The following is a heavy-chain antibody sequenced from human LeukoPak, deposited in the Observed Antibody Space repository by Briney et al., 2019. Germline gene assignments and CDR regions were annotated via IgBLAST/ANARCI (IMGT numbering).Heavy chain of an antibody. V-gene: IGHV3-21*04. J-gene: IGHJ6*03. CDR3: AKDIRPYYYYMDV. Sequence: GGSLRLSCAASGFTFSSYSMNWVRQAPGKGLEWVSSISSSRSYKYYADSVKGRFNISRDNAKNSLYVKINSLRAEDTALYYCAKDIRPYYYYMDVWGKGTTVTVSS. CDR2: ISSSRSYK. CDR1: GFTFSSYS.